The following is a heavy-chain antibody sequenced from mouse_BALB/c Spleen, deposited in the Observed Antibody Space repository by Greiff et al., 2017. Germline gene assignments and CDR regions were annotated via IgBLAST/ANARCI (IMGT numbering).Heavy chain of an antibody. Sequence: EESGPGLVKPSQSLSLTCSVTGYSITSGYYWNWIRQFPGNKLEWMGYISYDGSNNYNPSLKNRISITRDTSKNQFFLKLNSVTTEDTATYYCARPSGSGSSYFDYWGQGTTLTVSS. V-gene: IGHV3-6*02. J-gene: IGHJ2*01. CDR3: ARPSGSGSSYFDY. CDR1: GYSITSGYY. D-gene: IGHD1-1*01. CDR2: ISYDGSN.